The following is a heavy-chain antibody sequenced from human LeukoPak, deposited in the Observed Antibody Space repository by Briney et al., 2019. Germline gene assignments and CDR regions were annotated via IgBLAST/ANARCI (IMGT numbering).Heavy chain of an antibody. CDR3: AKVTGGDMITYGGLDY. CDR2: ISGNGDIT. D-gene: IGHD3-16*01. CDR1: GFTFSSYA. Sequence: GGSLRLSCAASGFTFSSYAMSWVRQAPGQGLEWVSAISGNGDITYYTDSVKGRFTISRDNSRNTLYLQMNSLRAEDTAVYYCAKVTGGDMITYGGLDYWGQGTLVIVSS. J-gene: IGHJ4*02. V-gene: IGHV3-23*01.